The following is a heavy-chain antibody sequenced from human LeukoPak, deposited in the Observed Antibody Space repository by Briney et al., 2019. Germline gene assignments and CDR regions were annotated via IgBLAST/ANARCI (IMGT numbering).Heavy chain of an antibody. CDR2: IWYDGKNK. D-gene: IGHD3-22*01. J-gene: IGHJ4*02. Sequence: ARGSLRLSSAASGFTLTNYAMHWVRPTPHKGLECVAVIWYDGKNKYYTDSVKGRFTISRDNSKNTLYLQMNSLTPEDTAVFYCARGAYWSTGYLDQWGQGTLVTVSS. CDR3: ARGAYWSTGYLDQ. CDR1: GFTLTNYA. V-gene: IGHV3-33*01.